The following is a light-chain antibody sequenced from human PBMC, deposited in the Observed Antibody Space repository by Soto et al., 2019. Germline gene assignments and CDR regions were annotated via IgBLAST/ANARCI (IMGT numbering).Light chain of an antibody. CDR1: NSNIGSNV. Sequence: QSVLTQPPSASGTPGQRVTISCSGSNSNIGSNVVNWYQQLPRTAPKLLLYATDQRPSGVPDRFFGSKSGTSASLTISGLRSEDEADYYCAAWNDGLDGSVAFGGGTKLTVL. CDR2: ATD. CDR3: AAWNDGLDGSVA. V-gene: IGLV1-44*01. J-gene: IGLJ2*01.